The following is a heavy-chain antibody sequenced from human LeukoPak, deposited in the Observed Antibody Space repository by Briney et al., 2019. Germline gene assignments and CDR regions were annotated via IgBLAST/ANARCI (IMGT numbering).Heavy chain of an antibody. CDR2: ISYDGSNK. Sequence: PGRSLRLSCAASGFSFRNYGMHWVRQAPGKGLEWVAVISYDGSNKYYADSVKGRFTISRDSSENTLCLQMNSLRAEDTAVYYCASCVAVPGLPDYWGQGTLVTVSS. V-gene: IGHV3-30*03. CDR1: GFSFRNYG. D-gene: IGHD6-19*01. CDR3: ASCVAVPGLPDY. J-gene: IGHJ4*02.